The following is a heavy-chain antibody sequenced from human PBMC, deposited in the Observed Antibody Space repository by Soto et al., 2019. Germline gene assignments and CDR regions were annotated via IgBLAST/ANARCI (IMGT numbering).Heavy chain of an antibody. J-gene: IGHJ4*02. CDR3: GRGHSGRSPGDFDY. D-gene: IGHD1-26*01. CDR1: GFTFSDHY. Sequence: EVQLVESGGGLVQPGGSLRLSCAASGFTFSDHYMDWVRQAPGKGLEWVGRTRTKTNSDITQYAASVKGRFTISRDDSKSLLYLQMNSLKPEDTAVYYCGRGHSGRSPGDFDYWGQGTLVTVSS. CDR2: TRTKTNSDIT. V-gene: IGHV3-72*01.